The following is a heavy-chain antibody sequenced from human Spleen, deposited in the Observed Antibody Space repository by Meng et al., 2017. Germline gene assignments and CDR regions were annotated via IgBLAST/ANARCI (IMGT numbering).Heavy chain of an antibody. CDR2: INWNSGSI. V-gene: IGHV3-9*03. J-gene: IGHJ4*02. CDR1: GFTFDDYA. D-gene: IGHD4-17*01. Sequence: SLKISCAASGFTFDDYAMHWVRQVPGKGLEWVSGINWNSGSIAYVDSVKGRFTISRDNAKNSLYLQMNSLRTEDMALYYCAREGVLENYGDYRTLHYWGQGTLVTVSS. CDR3: AREGVLENYGDYRTLHY.